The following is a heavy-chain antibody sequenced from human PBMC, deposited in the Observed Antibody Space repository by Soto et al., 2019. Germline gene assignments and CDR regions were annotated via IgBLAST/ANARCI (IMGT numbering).Heavy chain of an antibody. CDR3: ARETAAGALDY. Sequence: GGSLRLSCATSGFTFSSFEMNWVRQAPGKGLEWVSFIGISGTTKCYADSVKGRFTISRDNAKNSLYLQVNSLRAEDSAIYYCARETAAGALDYWGQGTLVTVSS. CDR2: IGISGTTK. CDR1: GFTFSSFE. D-gene: IGHD6-13*01. V-gene: IGHV3-48*03. J-gene: IGHJ4*02.